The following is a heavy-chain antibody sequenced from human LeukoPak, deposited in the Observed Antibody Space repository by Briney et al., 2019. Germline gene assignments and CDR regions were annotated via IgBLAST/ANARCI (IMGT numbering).Heavy chain of an antibody. D-gene: IGHD4-17*01. CDR3: ARHQSEATTVTPALNY. CDR2: IYYSGST. V-gene: IGHV4-39*01. Sequence: SETLSLTCTVSGGSISSSSYYWGWIRQPPGKGLEWIGSIYYSGSTYYNPSLKSRVTISVDTSKNQFSLELSFVTAADTAVYYCARHQSEATTVTPALNYWGQGTLVTVSS. J-gene: IGHJ4*02. CDR1: GGSISSSSYY.